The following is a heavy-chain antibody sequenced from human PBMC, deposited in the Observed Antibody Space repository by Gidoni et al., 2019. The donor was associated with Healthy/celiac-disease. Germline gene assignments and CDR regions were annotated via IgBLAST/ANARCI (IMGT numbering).Heavy chain of an antibody. CDR1: GLTFSSSE. J-gene: IGHJ5*02. CDR2: ISSSVSTI. D-gene: IGHD6-6*01. CDR3: ARTEYSSSNPYPVSGWFDP. V-gene: IGHV3-48*03. Sequence: EVQLVESGGGLVQPGGPLRLSCAASGLTFSSSEMTWVRQAPGTGREWVSYISSSVSTIYYADSVKGRFTISRDNAKNSMYLQMNNLRAEDTAVYYCARTEYSSSNPYPVSGWFDPWGQGTLVTVSS.